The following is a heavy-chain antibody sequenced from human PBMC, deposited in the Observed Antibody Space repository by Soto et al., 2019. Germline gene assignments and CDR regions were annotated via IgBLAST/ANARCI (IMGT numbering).Heavy chain of an antibody. CDR3: ARYLGDGPTTYVDY. Sequence: EVQLVESGGGLVQPGGSLRLSCAASGFTFSSYALHWVRQAPGKGLEYVSAISSNGGSTYYANSVKGRFTISRDNSKNTLYLQMGSLRAEDMAVYYCARYLGDGPTTYVDYWGQGTLVTVSS. D-gene: IGHD3-16*01. CDR2: ISSNGGST. CDR1: GFTFSSYA. J-gene: IGHJ4*02. V-gene: IGHV3-64*01.